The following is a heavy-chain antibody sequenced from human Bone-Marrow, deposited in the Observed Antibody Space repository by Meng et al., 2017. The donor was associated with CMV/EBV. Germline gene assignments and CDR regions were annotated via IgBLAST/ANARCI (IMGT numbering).Heavy chain of an antibody. D-gene: IGHD1-26*01. CDR3: ARDGIVVAQGMDV. CDR1: GFIVSTNY. CDR2: IYSGGRT. J-gene: IGHJ6*04. V-gene: IGHV3-53*01. Sequence: GGSLRLSCAAYGFIVSTNYMYWVRQAPGKGLEWVAVIYSGGRTYYADSVKGRFTISRDTSKNTLYLQMNSLRVEDTAVYYCARDGIVVAQGMDVWGKGTTVTVSS.